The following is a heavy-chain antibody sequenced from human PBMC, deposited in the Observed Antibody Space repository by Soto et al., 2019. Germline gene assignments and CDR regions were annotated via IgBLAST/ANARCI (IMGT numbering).Heavy chain of an antibody. CDR1: GFTFSDSW. Sequence: EVQLVESGGGLVQPGGSLRLSCTASGFTFSDSWMTWVRQAAGKGLEWVARIKPDESEKKYADSVKGRFSISRDNAKNSMYLQTDSLRGEDTAVYYCVRGGSNYASWGQGTLVTVSS. CDR2: IKPDESEK. CDR3: VRGGSNYAS. V-gene: IGHV3-7*01. D-gene: IGHD4-4*01. J-gene: IGHJ5*02.